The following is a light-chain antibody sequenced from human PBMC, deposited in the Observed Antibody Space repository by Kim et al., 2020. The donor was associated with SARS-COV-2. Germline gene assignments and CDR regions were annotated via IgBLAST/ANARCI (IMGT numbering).Light chain of an antibody. CDR3: QDYGRSPLT. CDR2: GAS. J-gene: IGKJ4*01. Sequence: EIVLTQSPGRLSLSPGERATLSCRATSHFLAWYQQKPGQPPRLLFYGASTRATDIPDRFSATGSGTDFTLTISRLEPEDFAIYYCQDYGRSPLTFGGGTKVDIK. V-gene: IGKV3-20*01. CDR1: SHF.